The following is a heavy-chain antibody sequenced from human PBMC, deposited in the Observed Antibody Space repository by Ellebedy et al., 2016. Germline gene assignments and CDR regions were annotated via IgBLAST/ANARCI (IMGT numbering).Heavy chain of an antibody. CDR2: IYHSGST. J-gene: IGHJ4*02. V-gene: IGHV4-38-2*02. Sequence: SETLSLXXTVSGYSISSGYYWGWIRQPPGKGLEWIGSIYHSGSTYYNPSLKSRVTISVDTSKNQFSLKLSSVTAADTAVYYCAGRDEGDDSSGYFDYWGQGTLVTVSS. D-gene: IGHD3-22*01. CDR3: AGRDEGDDSSGYFDY. CDR1: GYSISSGYY.